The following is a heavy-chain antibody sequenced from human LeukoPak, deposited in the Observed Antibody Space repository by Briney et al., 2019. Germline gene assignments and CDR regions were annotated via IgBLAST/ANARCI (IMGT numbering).Heavy chain of an antibody. J-gene: IGHJ4*02. Sequence: PGGSRRLSCAASGFTFSSYSMNWVRQAPGKGLEWVSSISSSSSYIYYADSVKGRFTISRDNAKNSLYLQMNSLRAEDTAVYYCARVAVAGHYFDYWGQGTLVTVSS. CDR1: GFTFSSYS. CDR2: ISSSSSYI. V-gene: IGHV3-21*01. CDR3: ARVAVAGHYFDY. D-gene: IGHD6-19*01.